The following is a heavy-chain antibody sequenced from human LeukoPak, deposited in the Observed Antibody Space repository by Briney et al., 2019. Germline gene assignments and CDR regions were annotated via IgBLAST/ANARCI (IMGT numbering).Heavy chain of an antibody. CDR2: IYHSGST. V-gene: IGHV4-38-2*02. J-gene: IGHJ4*02. Sequence: PSETLSLTCTVSGYSISSGYYWGWIRQPPGKGLEWIGSIYHSGSTYYNPSLKSRVTISVDTSKNQFSLKLSSVTAADTAVYYCARDPGVWNDKGSDYWGQGTLVTVSS. D-gene: IGHD1-1*01. CDR1: GYSISSGYY. CDR3: ARDPGVWNDKGSDY.